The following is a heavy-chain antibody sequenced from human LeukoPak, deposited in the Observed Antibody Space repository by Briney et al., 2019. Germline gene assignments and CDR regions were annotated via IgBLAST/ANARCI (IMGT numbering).Heavy chain of an antibody. D-gene: IGHD3-10*01. J-gene: IGHJ4*02. CDR1: GGTFSSYA. V-gene: IGHV1-69*04. CDR3: ARDRDRYGSGSYSGLNADY. CDR2: IIPILGIA. Sequence: GASVKVSCKASGGTFSSYAISWVRRAPGQGLEWVGRIIPILGIANYAQKFQGRVTITADKSTSTAYMELSSLRSEDTAVYYCARDRDRYGSGSYSGLNADYWGQGTLVTVSS.